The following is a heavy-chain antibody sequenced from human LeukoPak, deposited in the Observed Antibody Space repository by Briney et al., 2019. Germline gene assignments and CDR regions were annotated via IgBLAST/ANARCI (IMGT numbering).Heavy chain of an antibody. D-gene: IGHD3-16*01. Sequence: GASVTVSCTASGYTFTVYYMHWVRQAPGQGLEWMGWINPNSGDTNYAQKFQGRVTITRGTSISTAYMELSRLSSDDTAVYYCARVRYRLAETYIDDWGQGTLVTVAS. V-gene: IGHV1-2*02. CDR1: GYTFTVYY. CDR2: INPNSGDT. J-gene: IGHJ4*02. CDR3: ARVRYRLAETYIDD.